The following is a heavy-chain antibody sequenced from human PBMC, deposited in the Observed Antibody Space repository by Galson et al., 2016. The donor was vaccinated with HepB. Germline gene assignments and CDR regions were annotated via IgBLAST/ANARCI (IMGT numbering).Heavy chain of an antibody. V-gene: IGHV3-30*18. CDR1: GFSFNSYG. CDR3: AKEHDEKAWGTYRFIDY. CDR2: ISYDTNNK. D-gene: IGHD3-16*02. J-gene: IGHJ4*02. Sequence: SLRLSCAASGFSFNSYGMHWVRQAPGKGLEWVAVISYDTNNKYYDDYVRGRFTISRDNSKNTLYLQMNGLTTEDAAVYYCAKEHDEKAWGTYRFIDYWGQGSLVTVSS.